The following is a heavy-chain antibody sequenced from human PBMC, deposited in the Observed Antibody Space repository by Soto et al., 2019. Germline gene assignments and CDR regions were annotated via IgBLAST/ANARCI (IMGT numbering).Heavy chain of an antibody. CDR2: ISANGQGI. V-gene: IGHV3-23*01. Sequence: PGGSLRLSCTASGFTFTYYAFSWVRQAPGKGLEWVSAISANGQGIYYADSVRGRFTISRDNSKNTVFLHMDGLRAEDTAVYYCAKDREYPRVKFHYWGQGTLVTVSS. CDR3: AKDREYPRVKFHY. J-gene: IGHJ4*02. CDR1: GFTFTYYA.